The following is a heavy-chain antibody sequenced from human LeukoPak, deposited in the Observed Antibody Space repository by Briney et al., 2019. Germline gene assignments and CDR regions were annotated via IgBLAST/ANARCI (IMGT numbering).Heavy chain of an antibody. Sequence: SETLSLTCAVYAGSFSGYYWSWIRQPPGKGLEWIGEINHSGSTNYNPSLKSRVTISVDTSKNQFSLKLSSVTAADTVVYYCARTYYYGSGSYHAFDIWGQGTMVTVSS. V-gene: IGHV4-34*01. CDR3: ARTYYYGSGSYHAFDI. D-gene: IGHD3-10*01. J-gene: IGHJ3*02. CDR2: INHSGST. CDR1: AGSFSGYY.